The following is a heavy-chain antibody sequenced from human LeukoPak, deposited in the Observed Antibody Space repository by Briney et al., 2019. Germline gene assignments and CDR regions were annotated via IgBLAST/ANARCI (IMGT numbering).Heavy chain of an antibody. CDR3: ATVRLTMVRGVITNLYYFDY. V-gene: IGHV3-21*04. J-gene: IGHJ4*02. CDR2: ISRSNSYI. Sequence: PGGSLRLSCAASGFTFSSYSMNWVRQAPGKGLEWVSTISRSNSYIYYADSVKGRFTISRDNAKNSLYLQMNSLSAEDTAEYYCATVRLTMVRGVITNLYYFDYWGQGTLVTVSS. D-gene: IGHD3-10*01. CDR1: GFTFSSYS.